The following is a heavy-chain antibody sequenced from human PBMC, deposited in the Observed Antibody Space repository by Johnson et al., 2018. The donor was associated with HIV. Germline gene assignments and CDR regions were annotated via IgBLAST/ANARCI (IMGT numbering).Heavy chain of an antibody. CDR3: AKSQDRSAYDYDFDI. CDR1: GFTFSSYA. J-gene: IGHJ3*02. CDR2: IKQGGSEK. V-gene: IGHV3-7*03. D-gene: IGHD3-22*01. Sequence: VQLVESGGGVVQPGRSLRLSCAASGFTFSSYAMSWVRQAPGKELEWVDNIKQGGSEKYYVDSVKGRFTISRDNAKKSLYLQMNSLRAEDTAVYYCAKSQDRSAYDYDFDIWGQGTMVTVSS.